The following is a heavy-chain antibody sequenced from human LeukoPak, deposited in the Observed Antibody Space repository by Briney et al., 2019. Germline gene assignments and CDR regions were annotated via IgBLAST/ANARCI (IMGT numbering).Heavy chain of an antibody. J-gene: IGHJ6*02. CDR1: GGSISTYY. D-gene: IGHD2-8*01. V-gene: IGHV4-59*01. Sequence: PSETLSLTCTVSGGSISTYYGNWIRQAPGKGLEWIGYIYYSGSTNYNPSLKSRVAMSVDTSRNQFSLKLSSVTAADTAIYYCSRAQXXXXNGPXXXGYYSXGMDVWGQGTTVTVSS. CDR2: IYYSGST. CDR3: SRAQXXXXNGPXXXGYYSXGMDV.